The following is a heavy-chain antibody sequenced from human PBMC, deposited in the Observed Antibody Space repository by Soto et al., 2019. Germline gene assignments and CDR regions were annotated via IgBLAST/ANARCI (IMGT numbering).Heavy chain of an antibody. CDR1: SGSISVTNAF. J-gene: IGHJ4*02. D-gene: IGHD1-20*01. Sequence: WETLSLTCTVSSGSISVTNAFWGWVRQPPGKGLEWIGNVDYSGTAYFSPSLATRVTFHVDTSKNQFSLTLYSVTAADTAVYYCARITGRHLDYWGQGILVTVSS. V-gene: IGHV4-39*01. CDR3: ARITGRHLDY. CDR2: VDYSGTA.